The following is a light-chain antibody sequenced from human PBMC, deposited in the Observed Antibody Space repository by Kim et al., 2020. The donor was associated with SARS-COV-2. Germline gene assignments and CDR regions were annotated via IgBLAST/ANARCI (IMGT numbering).Light chain of an antibody. J-gene: IGLJ3*02. CDR2: SDD. V-gene: IGLV1-44*01. Sequence: QSALTQPPSASGTPGQRVTFSCSGSSSNIGNNAVNWYQQLPGAAPKLLIYSDDHRPSGVPDRFSGSKSGTSASLAISGLQSEDEADYYCATWDDSLNGSGVFGGGTQLTVL. CDR3: ATWDDSLNGSGV. CDR1: SSNIGNNA.